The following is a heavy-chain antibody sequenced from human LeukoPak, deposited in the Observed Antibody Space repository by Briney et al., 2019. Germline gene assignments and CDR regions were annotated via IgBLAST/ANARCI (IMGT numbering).Heavy chain of an antibody. CDR1: GFTFSSYT. CDR2: IRRGGGSTI. Sequence: PGGSLRLSCAASGFTFSSYTMNWVRQAPGKGLEWVSYIRRGGGSTIYYADSVRGRFTISRDDAKNSLYLQMNSLRADDTAVYYCVRDPEALDFWGPGTLVTVSS. V-gene: IGHV3-48*01. CDR3: VRDPEALDF. J-gene: IGHJ4*02.